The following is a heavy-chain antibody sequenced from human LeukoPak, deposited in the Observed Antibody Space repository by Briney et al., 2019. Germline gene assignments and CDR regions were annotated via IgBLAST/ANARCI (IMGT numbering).Heavy chain of an antibody. CDR2: IDNGGST. D-gene: IGHD3-10*01. Sequence: PSETLSLTCTVSGGSISSYYWSWIRQPPGKGLEWIGYIDNGGSTKYNPSLKSRVTISVDTSKNQFSLKLSSVTAADTAVFYCARGTSMVRGVRDDAFDIWGQGTMVTVSS. J-gene: IGHJ3*02. CDR3: ARGTSMVRGVRDDAFDI. V-gene: IGHV4-59*12. CDR1: GGSISSYY.